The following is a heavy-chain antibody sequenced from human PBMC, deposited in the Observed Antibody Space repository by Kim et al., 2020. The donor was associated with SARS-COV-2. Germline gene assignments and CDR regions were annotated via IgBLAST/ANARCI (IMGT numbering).Heavy chain of an antibody. Sequence: QKFQGRVTITADESTSTAYMELSSLRSEDTAVYYCAREGDPFHYYGMDVWGQGTTVTVSS. J-gene: IGHJ6*02. D-gene: IGHD3-16*01. CDR3: AREGDPFHYYGMDV. V-gene: IGHV1-69*01.